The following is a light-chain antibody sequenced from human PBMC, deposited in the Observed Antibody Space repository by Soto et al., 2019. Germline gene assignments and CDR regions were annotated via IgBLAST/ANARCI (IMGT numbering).Light chain of an antibody. V-gene: IGKV3-20*01. Sequence: EIVLTQSPGTLSLSPGERATLSCRASQSVSSNYLAWYQQKPGQAPRLLIYGASSRATGIPDRFSGSGSGTDFTLTISRLEPEDFAVYYCHQYCSAPYTFGQGTKLEIK. CDR2: GAS. CDR3: HQYCSAPYT. CDR1: QSVSSNY. J-gene: IGKJ2*01.